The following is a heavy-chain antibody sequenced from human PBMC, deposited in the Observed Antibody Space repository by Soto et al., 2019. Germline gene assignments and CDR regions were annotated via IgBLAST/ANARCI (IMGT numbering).Heavy chain of an antibody. J-gene: IGHJ4*02. Sequence: QVQLVQSGAEVKKPGSSVKVSCKASGGTFSSYAISWVRQAPGQGLEWMGGIIPIFGTANYAQKFQGRVTITADESTSTAYMELSSLTSQDTAVYYCAKGPVRYSSGWFDYWGQGTLVTVSS. D-gene: IGHD6-19*01. V-gene: IGHV1-69*01. CDR3: AKGPVRYSSGWFDY. CDR1: GGTFSSYA. CDR2: IIPIFGTA.